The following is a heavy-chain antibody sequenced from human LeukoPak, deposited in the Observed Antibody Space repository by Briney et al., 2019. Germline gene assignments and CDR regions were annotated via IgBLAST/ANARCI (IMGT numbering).Heavy chain of an antibody. CDR2: IIPIFGTA. J-gene: IGHJ6*03. CDR3: ARYVGCSSTSCYPSGYMDV. D-gene: IGHD2-2*01. CDR1: GGTFSSYA. Sequence: SVKVSCKASGGTFSSYAISWVRQAPGQGLEWMGGIIPIFGTANYAQKFQGRVTITADESTSTAYMELSSLRSEDTAVYYCARYVGCSSTSCYPSGYMDVWGKGTTVTVSS. V-gene: IGHV1-69*13.